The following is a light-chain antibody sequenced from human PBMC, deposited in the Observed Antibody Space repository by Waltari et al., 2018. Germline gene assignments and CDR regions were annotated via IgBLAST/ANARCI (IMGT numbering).Light chain of an antibody. V-gene: IGLV2-8*01. Sequence: QSALTQPPSASGSPGQSVTISCTGTSRDVGGYKYVSWYQQHPGKAPRLIIYEVNRRPSGVPDRVSGSKSGNTASLTVSGLQAEDEAEYYCSSYAVSNNLLFGGGTKLTVL. J-gene: IGLJ2*01. CDR2: EVN. CDR1: SRDVGGYKY. CDR3: SSYAVSNNLL.